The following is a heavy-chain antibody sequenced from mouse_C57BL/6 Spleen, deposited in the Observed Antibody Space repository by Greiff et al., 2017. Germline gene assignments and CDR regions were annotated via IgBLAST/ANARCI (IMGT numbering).Heavy chain of an antibody. CDR1: GFTFRDYG. CDR3: AKNSFAY. J-gene: IGHJ3*01. V-gene: IGHV5-17*01. Sequence: EVKLVESGGGLVKPGGSLKLSCAASGFTFRDYGMHWVRQAPEKGLEWVAYISSGSSTIYYADTVKGRFTISRDNAKNTLFLQMTSLRSEDTAMYYWAKNSFAYWGQGTLVTVSA. CDR2: ISSGSSTI.